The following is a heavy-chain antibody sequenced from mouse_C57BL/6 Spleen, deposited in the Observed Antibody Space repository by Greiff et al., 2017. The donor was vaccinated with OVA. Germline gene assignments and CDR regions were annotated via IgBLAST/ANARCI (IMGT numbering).Heavy chain of an antibody. Sequence: QVQLQQSGAELVRPGTSVKVSCKASGYAFTNYLIEWVKQRPGQGLEWIGVINPGSGGTNYNEKFKGKATLTADKSSSTAYMQLSSLTSEDSAVYFCARGGGPREIDYWGQGTTLTVSS. D-gene: IGHD3-1*01. V-gene: IGHV1-54*01. CDR2: INPGSGGT. CDR3: ARGGGPREIDY. CDR1: GYAFTNYL. J-gene: IGHJ2*01.